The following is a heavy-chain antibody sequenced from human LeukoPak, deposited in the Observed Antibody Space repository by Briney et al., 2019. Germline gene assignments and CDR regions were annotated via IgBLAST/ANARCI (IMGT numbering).Heavy chain of an antibody. J-gene: IGHJ4*02. CDR3: ARDLRGYDSYYFDS. CDR2: IWYDGSNK. V-gene: IGHV3-33*01. CDR1: EFTFSNHG. D-gene: IGHD5-12*01. Sequence: GVSLRLSCAASEFTFSNHGMHWVRQAPDKGLEWVAVIWYDGSNKYYADSVKGRFTISRDNAKNSLYLQINSLSAEDTALYYCARDLRGYDSYYFDSWGQGTLVTVSS.